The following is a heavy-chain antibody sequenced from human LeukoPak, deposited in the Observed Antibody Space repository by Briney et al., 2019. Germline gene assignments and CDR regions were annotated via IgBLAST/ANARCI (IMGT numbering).Heavy chain of an antibody. CDR1: GFTFSSYS. CDR2: ISSSYNYI. Sequence: PGGSLRLSCAGSGFTFSSYSMNWVRQAPGKGLEWVSSISSSYNYIYYADSVKGRFTISRDNAKNSLYLQMNSLRAEDTAVYYCARDLEQWLSMWYYFDYWGQGTLVTVSS. CDR3: ARDLEQWLSMWYYFDY. V-gene: IGHV3-21*01. J-gene: IGHJ4*02. D-gene: IGHD6-19*01.